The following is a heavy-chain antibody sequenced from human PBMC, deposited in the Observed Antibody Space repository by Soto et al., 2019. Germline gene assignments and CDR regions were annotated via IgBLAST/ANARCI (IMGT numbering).Heavy chain of an antibody. CDR3: ARDASVGATRSYAFDI. J-gene: IGHJ3*02. CDR1: GYTFTGYY. CDR2: INPNSGGT. V-gene: IGHV1-2*04. Sequence: ASVKVSCKASGYTFTGYYMHWVRQAPGQGLEWMGWINPNSGGTNYAQKFQGWVTMTRDTSISTAYMELSRLRSDETAVYYCARDASVGATRSYAFDIWGQGTMVTVSS. D-gene: IGHD1-26*01.